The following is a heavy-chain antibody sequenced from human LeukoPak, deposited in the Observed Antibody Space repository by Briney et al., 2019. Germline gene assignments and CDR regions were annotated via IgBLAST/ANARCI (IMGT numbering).Heavy chain of an antibody. CDR3: ARDRHKYNYDSGGYSPY. Sequence: GGSLRLSCAASGFTFSSYSMLWVRQAPGKGLEWVSYISSSSSTIYYADSVKGRFTISRDNAKNSLYLQMSTLRAEDTAVCYCARDRHKYNYDSGGYSPYWGQGTLVTVSS. CDR1: GFTFSSYS. V-gene: IGHV3-48*01. J-gene: IGHJ4*02. D-gene: IGHD3-22*01. CDR2: ISSSSSTI.